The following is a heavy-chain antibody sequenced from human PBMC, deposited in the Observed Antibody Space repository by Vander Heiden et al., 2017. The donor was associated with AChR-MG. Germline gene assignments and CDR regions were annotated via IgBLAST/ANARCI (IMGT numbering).Heavy chain of an antibody. V-gene: IGHV1-69*06. CDR3: ARSLRYTTSVDYFDY. J-gene: IGHJ4*02. CDR1: GRTSSGYA. Sequence: QVQLVQSGAEVKKPGSSVKFPCRAAGRTSSGYAIGWVRHAPGEGLEWMGGIIPIFGTANYAQKFQGRVTITADKSTITAYMELSSLRSEDTAVYYCARSLRYTTSVDYFDYWCQGTLVTVSS. CDR2: IIPIFGTA. D-gene: IGHD6-6*01.